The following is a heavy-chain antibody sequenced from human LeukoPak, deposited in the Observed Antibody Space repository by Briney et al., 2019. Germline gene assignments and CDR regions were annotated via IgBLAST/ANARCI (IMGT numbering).Heavy chain of an antibody. Sequence: ASVKVSCKASGYTFTGYYMHWVRQAPGQGLEWMGRINPNSGGTNYAQKFQGRVTMTGDTSISTAYMELSRLRSDDTAVYYCASTLEYSSSLPDVWGKRTTVTVSS. CDR3: ASTLEYSSSLPDV. D-gene: IGHD6-6*01. J-gene: IGHJ6*04. V-gene: IGHV1-2*06. CDR1: GYTFTGYY. CDR2: INPNSGGT.